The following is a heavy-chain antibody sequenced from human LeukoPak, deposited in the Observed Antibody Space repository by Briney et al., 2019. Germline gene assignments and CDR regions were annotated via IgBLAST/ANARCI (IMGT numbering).Heavy chain of an antibody. Sequence: GGSLRLSCAASGFTFSSYSMNWVRQAPGKGLEWVSSISSSSSYIYYTDSVKGRFTISRDNAKNSLYLQMNSLRAEDTAVYYCARVPFIEMATIYWGQGTLVTVSS. V-gene: IGHV3-21*01. D-gene: IGHD5-24*01. CDR2: ISSSSSYI. J-gene: IGHJ4*02. CDR1: GFTFSSYS. CDR3: ARVPFIEMATIY.